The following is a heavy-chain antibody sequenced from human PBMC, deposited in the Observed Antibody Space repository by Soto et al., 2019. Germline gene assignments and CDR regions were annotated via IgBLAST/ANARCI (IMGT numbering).Heavy chain of an antibody. D-gene: IGHD4-17*01. J-gene: IGHJ6*01. CDR3: ESDSYAHHV. V-gene: IGHV3-74*03. CDR2: INIDGSGT. CDR1: VCTFRKDV. Sequence: VGSLRRSCSSSVCTFRKDVVHWVLQAPGKGLVWVSRINIDGSGTTYADSVKGRFTISRDKAKNTVFLEMKNLRAEDTAVYYCESDSYAHHVWGQRNTVSVSS.